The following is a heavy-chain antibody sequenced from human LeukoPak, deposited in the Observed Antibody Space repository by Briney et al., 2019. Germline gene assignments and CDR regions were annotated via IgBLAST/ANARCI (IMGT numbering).Heavy chain of an antibody. D-gene: IGHD1-26*01. CDR1: GFTISSSH. CDR2: IYSDGRT. Sequence: GGSLRLSCAASGFTISSSHLTWVRQAPGKRLEWVSLIYSDGRTYYADSVRGRFTISRDNSKNTLHLQMNSLRVEDTALYYCARGLTVGATGVWAFDIWGQGTMVTVSS. CDR3: ARGLTVGATGVWAFDI. V-gene: IGHV3-66*01. J-gene: IGHJ3*02.